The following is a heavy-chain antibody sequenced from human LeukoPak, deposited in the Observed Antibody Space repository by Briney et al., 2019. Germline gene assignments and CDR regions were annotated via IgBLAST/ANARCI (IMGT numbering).Heavy chain of an antibody. V-gene: IGHV4-34*01. CDR3: ARGAMVRTRFDY. CDR1: GGSFSGYY. CDR2: INHSGST. D-gene: IGHD3-10*01. Sequence: SETLSLTCAVYGGSFSGYYWSWIRQPPGKGLEWIGKINHSGSTNYNPSLKSRVTISVDTSKNQFSLKLSSVTAADTAVYYCARGAMVRTRFDYWGQGTLVTVSS. J-gene: IGHJ4*02.